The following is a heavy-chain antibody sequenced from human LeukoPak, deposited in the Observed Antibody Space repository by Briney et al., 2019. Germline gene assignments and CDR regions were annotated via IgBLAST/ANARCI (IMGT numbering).Heavy chain of an antibody. Sequence: GGSLRLSCAASGFTFSNAWMNWVRQAPGKGLEHIAYINRRAGYIYYADSVQGRFTISRDDAKNSVYLQMNSLRAEDTAIYYCARDRLDYSTSLGQWGQGTLVTVSS. V-gene: IGHV3-21*05. J-gene: IGHJ4*02. CDR1: GFTFSNAW. CDR2: INRRAGYI. CDR3: ARDRLDYSTSLGQ. D-gene: IGHD6-6*01.